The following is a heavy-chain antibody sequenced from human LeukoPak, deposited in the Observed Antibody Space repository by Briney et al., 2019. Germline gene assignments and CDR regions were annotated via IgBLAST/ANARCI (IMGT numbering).Heavy chain of an antibody. CDR3: SCPGIAAPGPPFGY. Sequence: SETLSLTCAVYGGSFSGYYWSWIRQPPGKGLEWIGEINHSGSTNYNPSLKSRVTISVDTSKNQFSLKLSSVTAADTALYYCSCPGIAAPGPPFGYWGQGTLVTVSS. J-gene: IGHJ4*02. V-gene: IGHV4-34*01. CDR2: INHSGST. D-gene: IGHD6-13*01. CDR1: GGSFSGYY.